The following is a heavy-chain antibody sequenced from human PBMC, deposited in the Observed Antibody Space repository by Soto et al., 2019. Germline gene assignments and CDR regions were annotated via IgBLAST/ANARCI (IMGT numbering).Heavy chain of an antibody. J-gene: IGHJ4*02. CDR1: GGSISSHY. V-gene: IGHV4-59*11. CDR3: ASAEYRGSDSRGPRDS. CDR2: IYHRGPT. Sequence: QVQLQESGPGLVKPSETLSLTCTDSGGSISSHYWSWVRQRSGKGLECIGYIYHRGPTIHNPSLKRRVTISLGRATDQCSFELSSMTTADTAVYYCASAEYRGSDSRGPRDSWGQGTLVTVFS. D-gene: IGHD2-21*02.